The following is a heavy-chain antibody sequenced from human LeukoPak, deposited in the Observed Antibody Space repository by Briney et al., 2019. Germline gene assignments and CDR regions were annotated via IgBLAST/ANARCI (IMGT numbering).Heavy chain of an antibody. CDR3: AKDTSAWWYHRAYMNV. J-gene: IGHJ6*03. CDR2: ISGSGDKT. D-gene: IGHD2-15*01. CDR1: GFTFSNCA. V-gene: IGHV3-23*01. Sequence: GGSLRLSCAASGFTFSNCAMSWVRQAPGGGREWVSAISGSGDKTFHADSVKGRFTTSRDNSKNTLSLQMSSLRVEDSAVYFCAKDTSAWWYHRAYMNVWGTGTTVTVSS.